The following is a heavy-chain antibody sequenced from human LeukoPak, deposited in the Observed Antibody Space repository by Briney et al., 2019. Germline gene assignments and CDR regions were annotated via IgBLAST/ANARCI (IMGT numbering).Heavy chain of an antibody. D-gene: IGHD5-12*01. CDR1: GGSISTYY. J-gene: IGHJ3*02. Sequence: SETLSLTCTVSGGSISTYYWTWIRQPPGKGLEWIGYIYYSGSTNYNPSLKSRVTISVDTSKNQFSLKLSSVTAADTAVYYCARVYGSGYDFRGAFDIWGQGTMVTVSS. CDR3: ARVYGSGYDFRGAFDI. V-gene: IGHV4-59*01. CDR2: IYYSGST.